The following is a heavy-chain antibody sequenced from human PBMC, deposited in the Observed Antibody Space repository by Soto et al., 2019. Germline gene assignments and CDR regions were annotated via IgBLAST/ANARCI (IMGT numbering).Heavy chain of an antibody. CDR1: AYTFTGYY. V-gene: IGHV1-2*02. J-gene: IGHJ5*02. Sequence: XSVKDSCKASAYTFTGYYMHWVRQAPGQGLEWMGWINPNSGGTNYAQKFQGRVTMTRDTSISTAYMELSRLRSDDTAVYYCARDPYYDSSGYFPVGFDLWGQGALVTVSS. D-gene: IGHD3-22*01. CDR3: ARDPYYDSSGYFPVGFDL. CDR2: INPNSGGT.